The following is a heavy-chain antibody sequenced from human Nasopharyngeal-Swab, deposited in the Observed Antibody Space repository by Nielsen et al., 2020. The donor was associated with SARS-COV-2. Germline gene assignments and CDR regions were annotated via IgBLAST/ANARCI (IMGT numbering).Heavy chain of an antibody. J-gene: IGHJ6*02. V-gene: IGHV3-49*04. D-gene: IGHD3-22*01. CDR1: GFTFGYYA. CDR3: GRGDSSGRTPYYYYGMDV. CDR2: IRSKAYGGTT. Sequence: SLQISCTASGFTFGYYAMIWVRHAPGKVLEWVGFIRSKAYGGTTEYAASVKGRFTISRDDSKSIAYLQMNSLKTEDTAVYYCGRGDSSGRTPYYYYGMDVWGQGTTGTGSS.